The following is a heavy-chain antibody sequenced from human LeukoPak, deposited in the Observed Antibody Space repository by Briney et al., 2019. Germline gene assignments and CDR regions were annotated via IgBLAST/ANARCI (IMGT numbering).Heavy chain of an antibody. CDR1: GFTFKNYA. CDR3: AKEVWWELLKGEFDY. V-gene: IGHV3-23*01. CDR2: ISNNAVST. Sequence: GGSLRLSCAASGFTFKNYAMSWVRQAPGKGLEWISAISNNAVSTYYADSVKGRFTISRDNSKNTLYLQMNRLRAEDTAVYYCAKEVWWELLKGEFDYWGQGTLVTVSS. J-gene: IGHJ4*02. D-gene: IGHD1-26*01.